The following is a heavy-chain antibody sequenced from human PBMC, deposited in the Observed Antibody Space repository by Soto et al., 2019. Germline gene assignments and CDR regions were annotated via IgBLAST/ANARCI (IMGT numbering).Heavy chain of an antibody. CDR3: ARGDYYGEPHD. Sequence: QVQLQEAGPGLVKPSETLSLTCTVSGGSISSYYWSWIRQPPGKGLEWIGYIYYSGSTNYNPSLKSRVTISVDASKNQFSLKRTSVTAADTAVYYCARGDYYGEPHDWGQGPLVTVSS. J-gene: IGHJ4*02. CDR2: IYYSGST. CDR1: GGSISSYY. D-gene: IGHD1-26*01. V-gene: IGHV4-59*01.